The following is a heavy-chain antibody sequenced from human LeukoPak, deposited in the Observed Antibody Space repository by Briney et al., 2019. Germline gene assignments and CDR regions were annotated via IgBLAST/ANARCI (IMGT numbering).Heavy chain of an antibody. Sequence: GESLKISCKGSGYSFTYYWIGWVRQMPGKGLEWMGIIFPGDSHTRYSPSFQGQVTMSADKSISTAYLQWSSLRASDTAMYYCARSSVNWFDPWGQGTLVTVSS. CDR3: ARSSVNWFDP. D-gene: IGHD3-3*01. CDR2: IFPGDSHT. J-gene: IGHJ5*02. V-gene: IGHV5-51*01. CDR1: GYSFTYYW.